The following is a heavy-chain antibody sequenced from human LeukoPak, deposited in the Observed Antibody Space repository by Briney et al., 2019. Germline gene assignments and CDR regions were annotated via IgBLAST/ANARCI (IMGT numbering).Heavy chain of an antibody. CDR3: AKDPAMYRSSWYYFDY. Sequence: PGGSLRLSCAASGFTFSSYGMHGVRQAPGKGLEWVAVISYDGSNKYYADSVKGRFTISRDNSKNTLYLQMNSLRAEDTAVYYCAKDPAMYRSSWYYFDYWGQGTLVTVSS. J-gene: IGHJ4*02. D-gene: IGHD6-13*01. V-gene: IGHV3-30*18. CDR1: GFTFSSYG. CDR2: ISYDGSNK.